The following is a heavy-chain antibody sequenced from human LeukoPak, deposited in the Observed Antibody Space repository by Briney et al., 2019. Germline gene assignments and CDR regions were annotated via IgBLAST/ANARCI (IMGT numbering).Heavy chain of an antibody. CDR2: ISWNSGSI. Sequence: SLRLSCAASGFTFDDYAMHWVRQAPGKGLEWVSGISWNSGSIGYADSVKGRFTISRDNSKNTLYLQINSLRAEDTASYFCARGWGESWGQGTLVTVSS. V-gene: IGHV3-9*01. J-gene: IGHJ5*02. D-gene: IGHD3-16*01. CDR3: ARGWGES. CDR1: GFTFDDYA.